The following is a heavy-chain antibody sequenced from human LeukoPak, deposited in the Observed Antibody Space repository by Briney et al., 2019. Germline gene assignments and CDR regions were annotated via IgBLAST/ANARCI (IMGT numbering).Heavy chain of an antibody. Sequence: KPSETLSLTCAVYGGSFSGYYWSWIRQPPGKGREWIGEINHSGSTNYNPSLKSRVTISVDTSKNQFSRKLSSVTAADTAVYYCARVSYSSRWYFDPWGQGTLVTVSS. D-gene: IGHD6-19*01. V-gene: IGHV4-34*01. CDR1: GGSFSGYY. J-gene: IGHJ5*02. CDR2: INHSGST. CDR3: ARVSYSSRWYFDP.